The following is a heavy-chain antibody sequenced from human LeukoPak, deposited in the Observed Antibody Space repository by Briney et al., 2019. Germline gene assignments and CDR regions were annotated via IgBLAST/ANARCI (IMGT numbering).Heavy chain of an antibody. J-gene: IGHJ5*02. CDR1: GGSITSSSYY. D-gene: IGHD5-24*01. CDR3: ARSRGVPRWFGP. CDR2: IYYTGGT. V-gene: IGHV4-39*07. Sequence: SSETLSLTCSVSGGSITSSSYYWGWIRQPPEKGLEWIGSIYYTGGTYYSPSLKSRVTMSVDTSKNQFSLRLTSVTAADTAVYFCARSRGVPRWFGPWGQGTLVTVSS.